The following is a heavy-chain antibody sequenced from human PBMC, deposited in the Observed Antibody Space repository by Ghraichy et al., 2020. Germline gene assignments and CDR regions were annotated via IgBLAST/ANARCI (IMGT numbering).Heavy chain of an antibody. CDR3: ARHWGLVVVPAAMRVCMDFTDDWFDP. D-gene: IGHD2-2*01. CDR2: IYYSGST. V-gene: IGHV4-39*01. CDR1: GGSISSSSYY. J-gene: IGHJ5*02. Sequence: ESLNISCTVSGGSISSSSYYWGWIRQPPGKGLEWIGSIYYSGSTYYNPSLKSRVTISVDTSKNQFSLKLSSVTAADTAVYYCARHWGLVVVPAAMRVCMDFTDDWFDPWGQGTLVTVSS.